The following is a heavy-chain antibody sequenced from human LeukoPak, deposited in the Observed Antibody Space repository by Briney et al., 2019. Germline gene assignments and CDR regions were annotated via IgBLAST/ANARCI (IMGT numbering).Heavy chain of an antibody. CDR2: IYPGDSDT. CDR3: ARQVGDYYDSSGYSLD. CDR1: GYSFTNYW. V-gene: IGHV5-51*01. Sequence: GESLKISCKGSGYSFTNYWIDWVRQMPGKGLEWMGIIYPGDSDTRYSPSFQGQVTISADKSISTAYLQWSSLKASDTAMYYCARQVGDYYDSSGYSLDWGQGTLVTVSS. J-gene: IGHJ4*02. D-gene: IGHD3-22*01.